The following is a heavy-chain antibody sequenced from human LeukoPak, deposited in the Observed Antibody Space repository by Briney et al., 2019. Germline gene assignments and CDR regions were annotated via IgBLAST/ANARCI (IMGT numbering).Heavy chain of an antibody. CDR2: MDYSGST. CDR3: ARRKRGSGGPFDY. J-gene: IGHJ4*02. CDR1: GGSISDYY. Sequence: SETLSLTCTVSGGSISDYYWTWIRQSPGTGLEWIGYMDYSGSTAHNPSLKSRVTISIDTSKKQFSLELSSVTAADTAIYFCARRKRGSGGPFDYWGRGTLVTVSS. D-gene: IGHD6-19*01. V-gene: IGHV4-59*08.